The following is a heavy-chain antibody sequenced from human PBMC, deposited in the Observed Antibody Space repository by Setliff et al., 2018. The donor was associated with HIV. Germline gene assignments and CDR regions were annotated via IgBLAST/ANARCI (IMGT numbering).Heavy chain of an antibody. J-gene: IGHJ4*02. D-gene: IGHD5-12*01. CDR2: IYYSGST. Sequence: ETLSLTCTVSGGSISSHYWSWIRQPPGKGLEWIGYIYYSGSTSYNPSLESRVTISVNTSKNQFSLKLSSLTAADTAIYYCARLDIVMAHFDYWGQGTLVTVSS. V-gene: IGHV4-59*11. CDR1: GGSISSHY. CDR3: ARLDIVMAHFDY.